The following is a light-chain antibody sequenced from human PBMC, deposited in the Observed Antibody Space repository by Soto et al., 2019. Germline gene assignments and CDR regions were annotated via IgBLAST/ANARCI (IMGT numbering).Light chain of an antibody. CDR1: QSVSRY. J-gene: IGKJ5*01. Sequence: EMVMTESPATLSVSPGERVTLSCGASQSVSRYLAWYQQKPGQAPRLLIYDASGRATGIPDRFSGSGSGTDFTLTISRLEPEDSAVYYCQQYGGSPSITFGQGTRLEIK. CDR2: DAS. CDR3: QQYGGSPSIT. V-gene: IGKV3D-20*01.